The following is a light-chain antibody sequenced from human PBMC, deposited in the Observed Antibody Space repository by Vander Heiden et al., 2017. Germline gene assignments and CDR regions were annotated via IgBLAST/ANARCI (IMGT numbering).Light chain of an antibody. CDR3: QQYVNNALT. V-gene: IGKV4-1*01. CDR2: WAS. CDR1: QSVFHSYNNRNY. J-gene: IGKJ4*01. Sequence: DFVMTQSPASLAASLGDRATINCRSSQSVFHSYNNRNYLSWYQQKPGQPPKLLIYWASTRECGVPERFSGSGSGTEFTLTISSLQAEDVAVYYCQQYVNNALTFGGGTKVEIE.